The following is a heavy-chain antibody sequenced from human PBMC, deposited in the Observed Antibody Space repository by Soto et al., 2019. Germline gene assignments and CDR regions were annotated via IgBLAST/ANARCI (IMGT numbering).Heavy chain of an antibody. CDR2: IYYSGST. Sequence: PSETLSLTCTVSGGSISSYYWSWIRQPPGKGLEWIGYIYYSGSTNYNPSLKSRVTISVDTSKNQFSLKLSSVTAADTAVYYCARAGSGYGDDFDIWGQGTMVTVS. J-gene: IGHJ3*02. V-gene: IGHV4-59*01. CDR1: GGSISSYY. CDR3: ARAGSGYGDDFDI. D-gene: IGHD5-12*01.